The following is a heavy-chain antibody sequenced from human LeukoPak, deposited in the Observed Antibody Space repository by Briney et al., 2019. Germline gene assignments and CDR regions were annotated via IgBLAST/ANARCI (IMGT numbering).Heavy chain of an antibody. CDR1: GYTFTSYD. V-gene: IGHV1-2*02. J-gene: IGHJ6*03. Sequence: ASVKVSCKASGYTFTSYDINWVRQAPGQGLEWMGWINPNSGGTNYAQKFQGRVTMTRDTSISTAYMELSRLRSDDTAVYYCARDTYYYDSSGYYYYYYYMDVWGKGTTVTVSS. CDR3: ARDTYYYDSSGYYYYYYYMDV. CDR2: INPNSGGT. D-gene: IGHD3-22*01.